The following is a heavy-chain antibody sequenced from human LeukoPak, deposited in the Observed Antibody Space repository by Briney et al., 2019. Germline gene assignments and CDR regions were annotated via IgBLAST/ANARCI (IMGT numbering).Heavy chain of an antibody. Sequence: SETLSLTCAVYGGSFSGYYWSWIRQPPGKGLEWIGEINHSGSTNYNPSLKGRVTISVDTSKNQFSLKLSSVTAADTAVYYCARDGGEYYYDSSGWYFDYWGQGTLVTVSS. J-gene: IGHJ4*02. CDR1: GGSFSGYY. V-gene: IGHV4-34*01. D-gene: IGHD3-22*01. CDR2: INHSGST. CDR3: ARDGGEYYYDSSGWYFDY.